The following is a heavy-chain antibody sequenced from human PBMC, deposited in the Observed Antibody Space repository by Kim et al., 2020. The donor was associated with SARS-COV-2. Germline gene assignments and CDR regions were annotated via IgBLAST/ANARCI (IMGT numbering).Heavy chain of an antibody. D-gene: IGHD6-19*01. J-gene: IGHJ4*02. CDR3: ARDSYSSGDY. CDR2: T. V-gene: IGHV3-74*01. Sequence: TAYADSVKGRFTISRDNAKNTLYLQMISLRVEDTAVYYCARDSYSSGDYWGQGTLVTVSS.